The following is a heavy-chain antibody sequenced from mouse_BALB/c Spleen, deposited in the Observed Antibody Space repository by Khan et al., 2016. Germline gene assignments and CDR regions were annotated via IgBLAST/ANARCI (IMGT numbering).Heavy chain of an antibody. CDR3: ASLGDDYDWFIY. J-gene: IGHJ3*01. CDR2: IEPANGNT. V-gene: IGHV14-3*02. D-gene: IGHD2-4*01. Sequence: VQLQQSGAELVKPGASVKLSCTASGFNIKDTYIHWVKQRPEQGLDWIGRIEPANGNTNYDPKFQGKATVTADTSSNTAYLQFSSLTSEDTAVCYCASLGDDYDWFIYGGQGTLVTFSA. CDR1: GFNIKDTY.